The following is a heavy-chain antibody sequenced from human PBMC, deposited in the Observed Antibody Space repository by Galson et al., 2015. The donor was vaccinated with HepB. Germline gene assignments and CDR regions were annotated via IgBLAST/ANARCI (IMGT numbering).Heavy chain of an antibody. J-gene: IGHJ4*02. CDR3: VRGSLRAMVTFDL. CDR1: GFIFSRHG. V-gene: IGHV3-33*01. CDR2: IWHDGSNQ. Sequence: SLRLSCAASGFIFSRHGMHWVRQAPGKGLECVAIIWHDGSNQLYADSVKGRFTISRDNAKNTLYLQMNSLRAEDTAVYYCVRGSLRAMVTFDLWGRGTLVTVSS. D-gene: IGHD5-18*01.